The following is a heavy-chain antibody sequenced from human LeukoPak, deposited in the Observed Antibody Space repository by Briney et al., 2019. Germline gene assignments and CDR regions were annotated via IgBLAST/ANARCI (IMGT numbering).Heavy chain of an antibody. Sequence: SETLSLTCTVSGGSISSYYWSWIRQPPGKGLERIGYIYYSGSTNYNPSLKSRVTISVDTSKNQFSLKLSSVTAADTAVYYCARLNGYSYALRAYYYGMDVWGKGTTVTVSS. D-gene: IGHD5-18*01. CDR3: ARLNGYSYALRAYYYGMDV. CDR2: IYYSGST. J-gene: IGHJ6*04. V-gene: IGHV4-59*01. CDR1: GGSISSYY.